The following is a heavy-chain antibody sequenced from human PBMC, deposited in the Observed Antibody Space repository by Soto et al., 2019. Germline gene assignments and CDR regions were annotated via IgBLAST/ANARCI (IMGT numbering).Heavy chain of an antibody. V-gene: IGHV3-7*05. CDR2: LNQNGSEK. CDR1: GFTFGNYW. CDR3: ASQRVSCAMDV. J-gene: IGHJ6*02. D-gene: IGHD1-1*01. Sequence: EVQLVESGGGLVQPGGSLRLSCTVSGFTFGNYWMTWVRQAPGKGLEWVANLNQNGSEKYYVDSVKGRFAISRDNAKNSLYLQMNSLSAEDTAVYYCASQRVSCAMDVWGQGTTVTVS.